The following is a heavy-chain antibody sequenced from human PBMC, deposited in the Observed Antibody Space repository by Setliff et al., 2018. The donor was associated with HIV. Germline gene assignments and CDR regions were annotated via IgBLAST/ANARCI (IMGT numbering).Heavy chain of an antibody. Sequence: PGGSLRLSCAASGFTFSSYTINWVRQAPGKGLEWVAYISYSGSAIHYADSVKGRFTISRDNAKNSLYLQMNSLRAEDTAVYYCARDRVVGATLDPLDLWGQGTMVTVSS. D-gene: IGHD1-26*01. CDR2: ISYSGSAI. CDR3: ARDRVVGATLDPLDL. CDR1: GFTFSSYT. J-gene: IGHJ3*01. V-gene: IGHV3-48*04.